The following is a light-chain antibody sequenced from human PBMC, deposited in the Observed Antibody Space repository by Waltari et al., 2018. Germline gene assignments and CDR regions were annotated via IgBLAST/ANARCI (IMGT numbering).Light chain of an antibody. CDR3: QAWDSSAFV. J-gene: IGLJ1*01. CDR1: KLGSKY. CDR2: RGD. V-gene: IGLV3-1*01. Sequence: SYEVTQPPSVSVSPRQRATITCSGEKLGSKYVSWYQQKSGQSPVLVIYRGDKRPSGIPERFSGSNAWNTATLTISVTQPMDEADYYCQAWDSSAFVFGAGTKVTVL.